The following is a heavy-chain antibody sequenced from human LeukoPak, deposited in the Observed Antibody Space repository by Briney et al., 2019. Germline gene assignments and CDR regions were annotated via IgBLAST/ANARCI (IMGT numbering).Heavy chain of an antibody. Sequence: PGGSLRLTCAASGFTFSSYGMNWVRQPPGKGLEWIGQIYHSGSTNYNPSLKSRVTISVDKSNNHFSLKLSSVTAADTAVYYCARDGGGSDCWGQGTLVTVSS. CDR1: GFTFSSYG. CDR2: IYHSGST. V-gene: IGHV4-4*02. D-gene: IGHD2-15*01. J-gene: IGHJ4*02. CDR3: ARDGGGSDC.